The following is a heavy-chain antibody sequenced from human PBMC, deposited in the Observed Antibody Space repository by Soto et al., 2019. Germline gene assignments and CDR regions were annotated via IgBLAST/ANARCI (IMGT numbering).Heavy chain of an antibody. CDR2: MNPNSGNT. CDR1: GYTFTSYC. D-gene: IGHD3-9*01. J-gene: IGHJ4*02. CDR3: ATGLYFDWSRPYYFDY. Sequence: ASVKVSCKASGYTFTSYCISWVRQATGQGLEWMGWMNPNSGNTGYAQKFQGRVTMTRNTSISTAYMELSSLRSEDTAVYYCATGLYFDWSRPYYFDYWGQGTLVTVSS. V-gene: IGHV1-8*02.